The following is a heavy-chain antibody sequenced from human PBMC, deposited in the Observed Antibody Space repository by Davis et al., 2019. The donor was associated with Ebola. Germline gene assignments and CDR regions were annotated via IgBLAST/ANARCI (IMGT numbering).Heavy chain of an antibody. CDR2: INRDGSTT. CDR1: GFTFSSYW. CDR3: ARGRITMVRGVIVTDDAFDI. D-gene: IGHD3-10*01. Sequence: GESLKISCAASGFTFSSYWMHWVRQAPGKGLVWVSCINRDGSTTTYADSVKGRFTISRDNAKNTLYLQMNSLRAEDTAVYYCARGRITMVRGVIVTDDAFDIWGQGTMVTVSS. V-gene: IGHV3-74*03. J-gene: IGHJ3*02.